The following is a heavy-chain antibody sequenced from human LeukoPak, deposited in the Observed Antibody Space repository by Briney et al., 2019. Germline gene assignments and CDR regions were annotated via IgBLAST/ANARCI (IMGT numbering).Heavy chain of an antibody. Sequence: GGSLRLSCAASGFSISNYWMYWVRQAPRKGPIWDSRIKSDRNNTAYGDSVKGRFTISRDNAKNPLSLQMNSLRAEDTAVYYCAREGVACVSSSCYVVAFDIWGLGTMVTVSS. CDR1: GFSISNYW. D-gene: IGHD2-2*01. CDR3: AREGVACVSSSCYVVAFDI. V-gene: IGHV3-74*01. J-gene: IGHJ3*02. CDR2: IKSDRNNT.